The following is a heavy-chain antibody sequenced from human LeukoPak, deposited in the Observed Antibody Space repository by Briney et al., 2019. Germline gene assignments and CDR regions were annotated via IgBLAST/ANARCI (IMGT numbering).Heavy chain of an antibody. V-gene: IGHV4-34*01. CDR3: ARGTGYSSSWYEAFGI. CDR2: INHSGST. D-gene: IGHD6-13*01. CDR1: GGSFSGYY. J-gene: IGHJ3*02. Sequence: SETLSLTCAVYGGSFSGYYWSWIRQPPGKGLEWIGEINHSGSTNYNPSLKSRVTISVDTSKNQFSLKLSSVTAADTAVYYCARGTGYSSSWYEAFGIWGQGTMATVSS.